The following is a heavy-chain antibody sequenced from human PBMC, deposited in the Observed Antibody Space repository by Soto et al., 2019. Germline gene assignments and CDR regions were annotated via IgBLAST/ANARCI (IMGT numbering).Heavy chain of an antibody. J-gene: IGHJ4*02. CDR1: GFTFSSYW. CDR2: INDDGSST. CDR3: ARDQEGKGAVLDY. Sequence: EVQLVESGGGLVQPGGSLRLSCAASGFTFSSYWMLWVRQDPGKGLVWVSRINDDGSSTTYADSVKGRFTISRDNAKNTLHLQMNSLRAEDTAVYYCARDQEGKGAVLDYWGQGTLVTVSS. V-gene: IGHV3-74*01. D-gene: IGHD3-10*01.